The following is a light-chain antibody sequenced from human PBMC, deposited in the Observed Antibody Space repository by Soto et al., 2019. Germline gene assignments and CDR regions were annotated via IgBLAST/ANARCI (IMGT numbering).Light chain of an antibody. CDR2: KAS. Sequence: DIQMTQSPSTLFPSVGDRVTIPSRPSQGIISWLAWYQQKPGKAPKLLIYKASSLESGVPSRFSGSGSGTEFTLTISSLQPDDFATYYCQQYNSYPWTFGQGTKVEIK. J-gene: IGKJ1*01. CDR3: QQYNSYPWT. V-gene: IGKV1-5*03. CDR1: QGIISW.